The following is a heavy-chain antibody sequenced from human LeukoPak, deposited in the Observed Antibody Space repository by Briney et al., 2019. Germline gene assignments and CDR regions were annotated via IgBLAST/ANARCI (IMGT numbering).Heavy chain of an antibody. CDR1: GFTFSSYA. Sequence: GGSLRLSCVASGFTFSSYAMSWVRQAPGKGLEWVSAISGSGGSTYYADSVKGRFTISRDNSKNTLYLQMNSLRAEDTAVYYCAKDPSRARINDAFDIWGQGTMVTVSS. CDR3: AKDPSRARINDAFDI. CDR2: ISGSGGST. J-gene: IGHJ3*02. V-gene: IGHV3-23*01.